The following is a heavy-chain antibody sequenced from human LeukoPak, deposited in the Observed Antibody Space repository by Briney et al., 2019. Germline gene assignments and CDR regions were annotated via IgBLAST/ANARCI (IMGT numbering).Heavy chain of an antibody. J-gene: IGHJ6*02. V-gene: IGHV4-59*01. CDR1: GDSISSYY. Sequence: SETLSLTCTVSGDSISSYYWNWIRQPPGKGLEWIGYIYYSGGTNYNSSLKSRVTISGDTSKNQLSLKLSSVTAADTAVYYCARVWRNPSFGVDVWGPGTTVAVSS. CDR2: IYYSGGT. D-gene: IGHD1-14*01. CDR3: ARVWRNPSFGVDV.